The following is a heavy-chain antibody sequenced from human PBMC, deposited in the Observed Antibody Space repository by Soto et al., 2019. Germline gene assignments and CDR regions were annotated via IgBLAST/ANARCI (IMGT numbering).Heavy chain of an antibody. V-gene: IGHV1-69*01. D-gene: IGHD1-26*01. CDR2: IIPIFGTA. Sequence: QVQLVQSGAEVKKPGSSVKVSCKASGGTFSSYAISWVRQAPGQGLEWMGGIIPIFGTANYAQKFQGRVTITADESTSTAYRELSSLRSEDTAVYYCARAVNHGAGGLPNYYYYGMDVWGQGTTVTVSS. CDR1: GGTFSSYA. J-gene: IGHJ6*02. CDR3: ARAVNHGAGGLPNYYYYGMDV.